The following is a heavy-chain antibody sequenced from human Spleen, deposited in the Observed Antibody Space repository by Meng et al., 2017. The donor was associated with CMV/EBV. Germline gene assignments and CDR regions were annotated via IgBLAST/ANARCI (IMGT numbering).Heavy chain of an antibody. CDR3: ATRRPYDFWSGYMPRGWFDP. J-gene: IGHJ5*02. V-gene: IGHV4-34*01. D-gene: IGHD3-3*01. CDR2: INHSGST. CDR1: SGYY. Sequence: SGYYWSWIRQPPGKGLEWIGEINHSGSTNYNPSLKSRVTISVDTSKNQFSLKLSSVTAADTAVYYCATRRPYDFWSGYMPRGWFDPWGQGTLVTVSS.